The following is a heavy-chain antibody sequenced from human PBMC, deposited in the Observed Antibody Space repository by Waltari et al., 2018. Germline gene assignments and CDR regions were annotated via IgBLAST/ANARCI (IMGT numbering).Heavy chain of an antibody. J-gene: IGHJ4*02. CDR2: IYYSGRS. CDR3: ATRTMTTVSN. D-gene: IGHD4-17*01. CDR1: GGSISSSSYY. Sequence: QLQLQESDPGLVKPSETLSLTCTVSGGSISSSSYYWGWIRQPPGKGLGWMGSIYYSGRSYFNSSLKSGVIIAVDTSMNQFSLKLSFVTAADTAVYYCATRTMTTVSNWGQGTLLTVSS. V-gene: IGHV4-39*07.